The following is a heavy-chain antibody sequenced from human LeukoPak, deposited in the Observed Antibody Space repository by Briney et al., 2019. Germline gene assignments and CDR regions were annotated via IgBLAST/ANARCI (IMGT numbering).Heavy chain of an antibody. D-gene: IGHD3-22*01. Sequence: ASETLSPTCAVCGGSFSGYYWSWIRQPPGKGLEWIGEINHSGSTNYNPSLKSRVTISVDTSKNQFSLKLSSVTAADTAVYYCARSSYYDSSGYSNFDYWGQGTLVTVSS. CDR2: INHSGST. CDR3: ARSSYYDSSGYSNFDY. CDR1: GGSFSGYY. J-gene: IGHJ4*02. V-gene: IGHV4-34*01.